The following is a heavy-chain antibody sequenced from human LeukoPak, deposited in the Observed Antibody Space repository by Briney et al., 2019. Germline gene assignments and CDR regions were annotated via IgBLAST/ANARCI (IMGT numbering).Heavy chain of an antibody. V-gene: IGHV3-23*01. CDR2: IGSGGTT. D-gene: IGHD2-2*01. Sequence: GGSLRLSCAGFGFTFGSYAMTWVRQAPGKGLEWVSGIGSGGTTFYADPVKGRFTISRDNPKNTLYLQVNSLRAEDTAVYYCAKGSCSSTSCYVDYWGQGTLVTVSS. J-gene: IGHJ4*02. CDR3: AKGSCSSTSCYVDY. CDR1: GFTFGSYA.